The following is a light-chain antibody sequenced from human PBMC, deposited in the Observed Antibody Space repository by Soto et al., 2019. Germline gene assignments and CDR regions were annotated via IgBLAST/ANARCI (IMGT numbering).Light chain of an antibody. CDR3: QQRSNWPPIIA. Sequence: EIVLTQSPATLSLSPGERATLSCRASQSVSSYLAWYQQKTGQAPRLLIYDASNRATGIPARFSGSGSGTDFTLNISSLEPEDFAVYYCQQRSNWPPIIAFGQGTRLEIK. J-gene: IGKJ5*01. V-gene: IGKV3-11*01. CDR1: QSVSSY. CDR2: DAS.